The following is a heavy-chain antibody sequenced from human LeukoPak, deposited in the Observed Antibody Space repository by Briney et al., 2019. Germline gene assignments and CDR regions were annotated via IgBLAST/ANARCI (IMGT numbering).Heavy chain of an antibody. V-gene: IGHV3-48*03. CDR2: ISSSGSTI. CDR3: ARGRYCSGGSCYYFDY. CDR1: GFTFSSYE. J-gene: IGHJ4*02. Sequence: GGSLRLSCAASGFTFSSYEMNWVRQAPGKGLEWVSYISSSGSTIYYADSVKGRFTISRDSAKNSLYLQMNSLRAEDTAVYYCARGRYCSGGSCYYFDYWGQGTLVTVSS. D-gene: IGHD2-15*01.